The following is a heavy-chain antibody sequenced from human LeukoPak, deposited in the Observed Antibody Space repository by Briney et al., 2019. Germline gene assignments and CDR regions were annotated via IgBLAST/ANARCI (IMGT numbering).Heavy chain of an antibody. CDR2: INPNSGGT. CDR1: GYTFTGYY. CDR3: ARVPLSYYYYYMDV. J-gene: IGHJ6*03. V-gene: IGHV1-2*02. D-gene: IGHD3-16*02. Sequence: ASVKVSCKASGYTFTGYYMHWVRQAPGQGLEWMGWINPNSGGTNYAQKFQSRVTMTRDTSISTAYMELSRLRSDDTAVYYCARVPLSYYYYYMDVWGKGTTVTVSS.